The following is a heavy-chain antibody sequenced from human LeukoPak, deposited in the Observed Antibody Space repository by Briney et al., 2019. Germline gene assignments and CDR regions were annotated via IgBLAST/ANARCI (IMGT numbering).Heavy chain of an antibody. V-gene: IGHV3-53*05. CDR3: ARVGDIVVVVAAFDY. CDR2: IYSGGST. D-gene: IGHD2-15*01. J-gene: IGHJ4*02. CDR1: GFTVSSNY. Sequence: PGGSLRLSCAASGFTVSSNYMSWVRQAPGKGLEWVSDIYSGGSTYYADSVKGRFTISRDNSKNTLYLQMNSLRAEDTAVYYCARVGDIVVVVAAFDYWGQGTLVTVSS.